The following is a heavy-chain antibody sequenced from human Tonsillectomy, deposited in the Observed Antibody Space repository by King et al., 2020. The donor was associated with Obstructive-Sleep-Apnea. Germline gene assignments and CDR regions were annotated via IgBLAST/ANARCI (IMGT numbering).Heavy chain of an antibody. CDR1: GFTFSSYS. CDR3: ARESALYYYGMDV. V-gene: IGHV3-21*01. J-gene: IGHJ6*02. CDR2: ISLSSSYI. Sequence: VQLVESGGGLVKPGGSLRLSCAASGFTFSSYSMNWVRQAPGKGLEWVSSISLSSSYIYYAASVKGPFTHPRDNAKNSLYRQMISLRAEDTAVYYCARESALYYYGMDVWGQGTTGTVSS.